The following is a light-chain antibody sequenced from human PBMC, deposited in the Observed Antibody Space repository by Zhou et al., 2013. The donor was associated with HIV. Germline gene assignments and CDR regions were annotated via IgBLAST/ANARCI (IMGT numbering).Light chain of an antibody. CDR3: QQGYSLPRT. CDR2: GAS. J-gene: IGKJ3*01. Sequence: EIQMTQSPSSLTASVGDSVTITCRASQSISTYLNWYQQKPGKVPKLLIYGASSLQTGVPSRFSGSGSGTDFTLTISSLQPEDFAVYYCQQGYSLPRTFGPGTKVEI. V-gene: IGKV1-39*01. CDR1: QSISTY.